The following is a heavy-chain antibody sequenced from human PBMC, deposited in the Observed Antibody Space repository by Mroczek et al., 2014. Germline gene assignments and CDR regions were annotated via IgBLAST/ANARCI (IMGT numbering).Heavy chain of an antibody. J-gene: IGHJ3*02. V-gene: IGHV3-33*01. CDR1: GFTFSSYG. CDR3: ARGTHYYDSSGYFLHAFDI. D-gene: IGHD3-22*01. Sequence: QVQLVESGGGVVQPGRSLRLSCAASGFTFSSYGMHWVRQAPGKGLEWVAVIWYDGSNKYYADSVKGRFTISRDNSKNTLYLQMNSLRAEDTAVYYCARGTHYYDSSGYFLHAFDIWGQGTMVTVSS. CDR2: IWYDGSNK.